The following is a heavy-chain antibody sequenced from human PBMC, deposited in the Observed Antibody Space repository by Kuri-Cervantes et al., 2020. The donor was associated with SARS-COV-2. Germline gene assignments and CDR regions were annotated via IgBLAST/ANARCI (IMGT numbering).Heavy chain of an antibody. CDR2: INSGGSTM. V-gene: IGHV3-11*04. J-gene: IGHJ3*02. CDR1: GFNFSDYD. D-gene: IGHD6-19*01. Sequence: GESLKISCAASGFNFSDYDMNWVRQAPGKGLEWISHINSGGSTMYSVDSVKGRFTISRDNTKNSLYLQMNSLRAEDTAVYYCARARSSGWEDDAFDIWGQGTMVTVSS. CDR3: ARARSSGWEDDAFDI.